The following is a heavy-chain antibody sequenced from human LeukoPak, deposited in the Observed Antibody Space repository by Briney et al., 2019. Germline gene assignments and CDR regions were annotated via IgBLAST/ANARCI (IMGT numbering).Heavy chain of an antibody. D-gene: IGHD6-13*01. V-gene: IGHV3-23*01. J-gene: IGHJ5*02. Sequence: GGSLRLSCAASGFTFSSYAMSWVRKAPGKGLEWVSVISGSGGSTYYADSVKGRFTISRDNSKNTLYLQINSLRAKDTAVYYCAKDKSSSWYWFDPWGQGTLVTVSS. CDR2: ISGSGGST. CDR1: GFTFSSYA. CDR3: AKDKSSSWYWFDP.